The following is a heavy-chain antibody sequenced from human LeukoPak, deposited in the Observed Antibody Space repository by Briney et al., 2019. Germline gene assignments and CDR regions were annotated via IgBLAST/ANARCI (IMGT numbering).Heavy chain of an antibody. CDR3: ARGGSLGY. D-gene: IGHD6-19*01. J-gene: IGHJ4*02. CDR2: ISSSGSAI. Sequence: AGGSLRLSCAASGFTFTTYAMNWVRQAPGKGLEWVSKISSSGSAIYYADSVKGRFTISRDNAKSTLYLQMNSLRAEDTAVYYCARGGSLGYWGQGTLVTVST. CDR1: GFTFTTYA. V-gene: IGHV3-48*03.